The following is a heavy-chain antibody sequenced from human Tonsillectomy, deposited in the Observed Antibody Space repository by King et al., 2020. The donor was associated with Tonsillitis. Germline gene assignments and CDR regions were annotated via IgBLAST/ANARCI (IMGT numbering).Heavy chain of an antibody. D-gene: IGHD2-15*01. Sequence: VQLVESGGGVVQPGRSLRLSCAASGFTFSSYGMHWVRQAPGKGLEWVAVISYDGSNKYYADSVKGRFTISRDNSKNTLDLQMNSLRAEDTAVYYCAKDQLDCSGGNCYPYYYYYYGMDVWGQGTTVTVSS. J-gene: IGHJ6*02. CDR2: ISYDGSNK. CDR1: GFTFSSYG. CDR3: AKDQLDCSGGNCYPYYYYYYGMDV. V-gene: IGHV3-30*18.